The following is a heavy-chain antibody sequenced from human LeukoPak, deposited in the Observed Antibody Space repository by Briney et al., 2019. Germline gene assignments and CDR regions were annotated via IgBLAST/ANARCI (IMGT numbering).Heavy chain of an antibody. J-gene: IGHJ5*02. CDR1: GASLSGYY. V-gene: IGHV4-34*01. D-gene: IGHD3-10*01. CDR2: INHSGST. Sequence: SQTLSLTCAVYGASLSGYYWSWIRHPPGKGLEWIGEINHSGSTNYNPSLKSRVTISVDTSKNQFSLKLSSVTAADTAVYYCARVRGVIITLHWFDPWGQGTLVTVSS. CDR3: ARVRGVIITLHWFDP.